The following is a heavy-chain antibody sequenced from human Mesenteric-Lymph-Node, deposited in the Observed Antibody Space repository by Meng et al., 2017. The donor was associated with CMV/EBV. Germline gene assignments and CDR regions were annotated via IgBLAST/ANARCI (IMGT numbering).Heavy chain of an antibody. Sequence: LRLSCTVSGGSINSADYYWSWIRQPPGKGLEWIGFIYYSGSTFYNPSLKSRITISVDTSKNQFSLKLSSVTAADTAVYYCASTLDFWSAYSFFDYWGQGTLVTVSS. D-gene: IGHD3-3*01. CDR2: IYYSGST. V-gene: IGHV4-30-4*08. J-gene: IGHJ4*02. CDR1: GGSINSADYY. CDR3: ASTLDFWSAYSFFDY.